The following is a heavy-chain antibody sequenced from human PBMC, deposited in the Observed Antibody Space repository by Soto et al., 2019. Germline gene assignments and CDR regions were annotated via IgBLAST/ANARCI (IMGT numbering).Heavy chain of an antibody. CDR2: IWLDGSQK. CDR1: GLTFSNYG. D-gene: IGHD2-8*01. Sequence: TGGSLRLSCAASGLTFSNYGMHWVRQAPGKGLEWVAVIWLDGSQKYYADSVKGRFTISRDNSKNTLYLQMNRLRAEDTDVYYCARATWTTDPNWYSDYRGKGPLVPVSP. J-gene: IGHJ4*02. V-gene: IGHV3-33*01. CDR3: ARATWTTDPNWYSDY.